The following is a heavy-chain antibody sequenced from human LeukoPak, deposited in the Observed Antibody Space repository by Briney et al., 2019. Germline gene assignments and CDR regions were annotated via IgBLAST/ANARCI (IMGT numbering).Heavy chain of an antibody. CDR3: AKSGIIQGYYFYYMDG. D-gene: IGHD5-18*01. CDR1: GFTFDDYA. V-gene: IGHV3-9*01. CDR2: ISWKSDRI. Sequence: GGSLRLSCAASGFTFDDYAMHWVRQAPGKGLEWVSGISWKSDRIGYADSVKGRFTISRDNAKNSLYLQMNSLRAEDTALYYCAKSGIIQGYYFYYMDGWGKGTTVTISS. J-gene: IGHJ6*03.